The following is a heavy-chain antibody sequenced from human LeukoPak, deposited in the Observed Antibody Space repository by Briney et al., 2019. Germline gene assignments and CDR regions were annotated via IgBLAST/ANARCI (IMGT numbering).Heavy chain of an antibody. J-gene: IGHJ3*02. V-gene: IGHV3-48*01. Sequence: GGSLRLSCAASGFTFSSYSMNWVRQAPGKGLEWVSYISSSSSTIYYADSVKGRFTISRDNAKNSLYLQMNSLGAEDTAVYYCARDQQRITMIVVVTTDAFDIWGQGTMVTVSS. CDR2: ISSSSSTI. D-gene: IGHD3-22*01. CDR3: ARDQQRITMIVVVTTDAFDI. CDR1: GFTFSSYS.